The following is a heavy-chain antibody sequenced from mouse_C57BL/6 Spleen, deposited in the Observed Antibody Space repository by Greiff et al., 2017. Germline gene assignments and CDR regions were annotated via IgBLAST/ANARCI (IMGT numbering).Heavy chain of an antibody. CDR1: GYTFTDYE. J-gene: IGHJ2*01. V-gene: IGHV1-15*01. CDR3: TRGGVPDY. Sequence: VQRVESGAELVRPGASVTLSCKASGYTFTDYEMHWVKQTPVHGLEWIGAIDPETGGTAYNQKFKGKAILTADKSSSTAYMELRSLTSEDSAVYYCTRGGVPDYWGQGTTLTVSS. D-gene: IGHD2-14*01. CDR2: IDPETGGT.